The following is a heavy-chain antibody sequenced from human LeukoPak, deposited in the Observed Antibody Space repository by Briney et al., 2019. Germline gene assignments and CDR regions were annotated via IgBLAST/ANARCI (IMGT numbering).Heavy chain of an antibody. CDR3: ARMVAAKLGY. J-gene: IGHJ4*02. Sequence: PSETLSLTCAVCGGSFSGYYWSWIRQPPGKGLEWIGEINHSGGTNYNPSLKSRVTISVDTSKNQFSLKLSSVTAADTAVYYCARMVAAKLGYWGQGTLVTVSS. V-gene: IGHV4-34*01. D-gene: IGHD6-25*01. CDR1: GGSFSGYY. CDR2: INHSGGT.